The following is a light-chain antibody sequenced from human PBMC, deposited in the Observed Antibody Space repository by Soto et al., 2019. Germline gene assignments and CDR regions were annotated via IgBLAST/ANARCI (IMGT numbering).Light chain of an antibody. Sequence: DLQMTQSPSTLSPSLGDSVTITCRASQSISTWLAWYQQKPGRAHKILIYDYSSLESGVPSRLSGSGSGTELSLTISRLQPDDFATYYCQQYDSFSSTCGQGTRLEIK. J-gene: IGKJ5*01. CDR1: QSISTW. CDR3: QQYDSFSST. CDR2: DYS. V-gene: IGKV1-5*01.